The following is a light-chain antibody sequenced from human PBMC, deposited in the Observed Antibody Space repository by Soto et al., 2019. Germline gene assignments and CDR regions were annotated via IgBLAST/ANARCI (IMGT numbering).Light chain of an antibody. J-gene: IGLJ1*01. V-gene: IGLV2-14*03. CDR3: SSYTTSSTVV. CDR2: EVT. CDR1: SSDVGGYNF. Sequence: QSVLTQPASVFGSPGQSITISCTGTSSDVGGYNFVSWYQQLSGKAPKLMIYEVTSRPSGVSNRFSGSKSGNTASLTISGLQPEDEAEYYCSSYTTSSTVVFGTGTKVTVL.